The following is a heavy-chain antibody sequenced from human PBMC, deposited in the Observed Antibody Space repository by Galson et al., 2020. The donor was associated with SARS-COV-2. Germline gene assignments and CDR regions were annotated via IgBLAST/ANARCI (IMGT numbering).Heavy chain of an antibody. CDR1: GGSISSGRYY. J-gene: IGHJ4*02. V-gene: IGHV4-39*01. Sequence: ASETLSLTCTVSGGSISSGRYYWGWIRQPPGKGREWIGSIFYTGSTYFNPSLKSRVTISVDTSKNQFSLKLSSVTAADTAVYYCARPGVQNSGGYYDYWGQGTLVTVSS. CDR3: ARPGVQNSGGYYDY. D-gene: IGHD3-22*01. CDR2: IFYTGST.